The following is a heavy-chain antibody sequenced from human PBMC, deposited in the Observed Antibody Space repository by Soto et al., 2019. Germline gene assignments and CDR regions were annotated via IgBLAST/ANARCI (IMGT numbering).Heavy chain of an antibody. Sequence: SETLSLTCTVSGGSISSYYWSWIRQPPGKGLEWIGYIYYSGSTNYNPSLKSRVTISVDTSKNQFSLKLSSVTAADTAVYYCARDGCSGGSCYSRAPHDAFDIWGQGTMVTVSS. CDR1: GGSISSYY. V-gene: IGHV4-59*01. D-gene: IGHD2-15*01. CDR2: IYYSGST. J-gene: IGHJ3*02. CDR3: ARDGCSGGSCYSRAPHDAFDI.